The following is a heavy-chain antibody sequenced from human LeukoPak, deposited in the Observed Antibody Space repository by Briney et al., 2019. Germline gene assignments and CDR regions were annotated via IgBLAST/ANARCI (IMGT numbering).Heavy chain of an antibody. D-gene: IGHD5-18*01. CDR1: GFTFSSYA. Sequence: GGSLRLSCAASGFTFSSYAMSWVRQAPGKGLEWVSAISGSGGSTYYADSVKGRFTISRDNAKNTLYLQMNSLRAEDTAVYYCASGQSEDTAMVLPFDYWGQGTLVTVSS. CDR3: ASGQSEDTAMVLPFDY. V-gene: IGHV3-23*01. J-gene: IGHJ4*02. CDR2: ISGSGGST.